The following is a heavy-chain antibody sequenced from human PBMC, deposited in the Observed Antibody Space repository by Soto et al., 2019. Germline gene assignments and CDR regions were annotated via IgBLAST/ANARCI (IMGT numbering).Heavy chain of an antibody. CDR1: GYTFTSYA. J-gene: IGHJ6*02. Sequence: QVQLVQSGAEVKKPGASVKVSCKASGYTFTSYAMHWVRQAPGQRLEWMGWINAGNGNTKYSQKFQGRVTITRDTPASTAYMELSSMRSEDTAVYYGARCLQLERRGGDYYGMDVWGQGTTVTVSS. D-gene: IGHD1-1*01. CDR2: INAGNGNT. CDR3: ARCLQLERRGGDYYGMDV. V-gene: IGHV1-3*01.